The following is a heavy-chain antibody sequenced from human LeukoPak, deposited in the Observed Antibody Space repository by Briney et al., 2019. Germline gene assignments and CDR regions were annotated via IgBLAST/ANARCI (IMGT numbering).Heavy chain of an antibody. CDR3: ARDLTHYFDY. Sequence: GGSLRLSCAASGFAFSDSWMTWIRQAPGKGLEWVAVIWYDGSNKYYADSVKGRFTISRDNSKNTTYLQMNSLRVEDTAVYYCARDLTHYFDYWGQGTLATVSS. CDR1: GFAFSDSW. V-gene: IGHV3-33*08. J-gene: IGHJ4*02. CDR2: IWYDGSNK.